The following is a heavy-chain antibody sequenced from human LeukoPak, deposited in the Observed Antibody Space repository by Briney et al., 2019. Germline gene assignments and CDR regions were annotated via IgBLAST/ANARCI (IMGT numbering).Heavy chain of an antibody. J-gene: IGHJ4*02. V-gene: IGHV1-69*04. CDR1: GGTFSSYA. CDR3: ASGSGYLDY. Sequence: ASVKVSCKASGGTFSSYAISWVRQAPGQGLEWMGRIIPILGIANYAQKFQGRVTITADRSTSTAYMELSSLRSEDTAVYYCASGSGYLDYWGQGTLVTVSS. CDR2: IIPILGIA. D-gene: IGHD2-15*01.